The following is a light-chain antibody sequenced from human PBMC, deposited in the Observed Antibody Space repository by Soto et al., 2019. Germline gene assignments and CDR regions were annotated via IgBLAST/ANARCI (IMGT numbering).Light chain of an antibody. Sequence: QSVLTQPRSVSGSPGQSVTISCTGTRSDIGGYNFVSWYQQHPGQAPKLIIYDVIKRPSGVPDRLSGSKSGNTASLTIYGLQAEDEADYYCCSYAGGYPHVFGTGTKVTGL. J-gene: IGLJ1*01. CDR1: RSDIGGYNF. CDR2: DVI. CDR3: CSYAGGYPHV. V-gene: IGLV2-11*01.